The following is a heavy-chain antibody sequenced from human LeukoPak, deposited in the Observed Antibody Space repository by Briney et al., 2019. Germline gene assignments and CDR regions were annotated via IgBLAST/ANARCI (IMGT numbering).Heavy chain of an antibody. CDR1: GFTFSSYA. Sequence: GGSLRLSCAASGFTFSSYAMTWVRQAPGKGLEWVSVISGSGGSTYYADSVKGRFTISRDNSKSTLYLQMNSLRAEDTAVYYCARESGPYGSGRGIFDYWGQGTLVTVSS. D-gene: IGHD3-10*01. CDR3: ARESGPYGSGRGIFDY. J-gene: IGHJ4*02. V-gene: IGHV3-23*01. CDR2: ISGSGGST.